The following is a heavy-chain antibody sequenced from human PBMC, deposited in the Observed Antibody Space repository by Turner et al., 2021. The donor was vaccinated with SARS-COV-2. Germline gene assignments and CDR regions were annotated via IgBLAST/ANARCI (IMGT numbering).Heavy chain of an antibody. Sequence: QVQPVESGGGVVQPGRSLRLPCAASGFTFSSYGIHWVRQAPGKGLEWVAVTSFDGSNKYYADSVKGRFTISRDNSKNTLYLQMNSLRVEDTAVYYCAKGGVSGLLNFDYWGQGTLVTVSS. CDR2: TSFDGSNK. V-gene: IGHV3-30*18. D-gene: IGHD6-25*01. J-gene: IGHJ4*02. CDR3: AKGGVSGLLNFDY. CDR1: GFTFSSYG.